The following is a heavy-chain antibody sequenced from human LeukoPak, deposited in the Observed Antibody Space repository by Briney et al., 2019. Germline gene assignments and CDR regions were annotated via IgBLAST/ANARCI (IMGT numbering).Heavy chain of an antibody. Sequence: GGSLTPSCIGSGFTLTNYAMTWVRRAQGKGMEWVSVVSGSGDRTYYADSLKGRFSISRDTSKNMLYLQMNSLRVDDTAVYYCAKAMGSHLAAAGLDFWGQGTLVTVSS. V-gene: IGHV3-23*01. CDR3: AKAMGSHLAAAGLDF. J-gene: IGHJ4*02. D-gene: IGHD6-13*01. CDR2: VSGSGDRT. CDR1: GFTLTNYA.